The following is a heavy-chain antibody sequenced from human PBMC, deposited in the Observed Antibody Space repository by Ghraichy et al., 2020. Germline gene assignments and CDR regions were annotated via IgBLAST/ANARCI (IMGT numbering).Heavy chain of an antibody. Sequence: GGSLRLSCAASGFTFSSYAMNWVRQAPGKGLEWVSASGGSTYYADSVRGRFTISRDNFNNTLYLQMNSLRAEDTAVYYCARPIVGAITGPFDYWGQGALVTVAS. J-gene: IGHJ4*02. D-gene: IGHD1-26*01. CDR2: SGGST. CDR3: ARPIVGAITGPFDY. CDR1: GFTFSSYA. V-gene: IGHV3-23*01.